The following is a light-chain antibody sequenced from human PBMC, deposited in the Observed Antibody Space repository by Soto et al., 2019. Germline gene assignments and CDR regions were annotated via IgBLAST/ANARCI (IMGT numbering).Light chain of an antibody. CDR1: SSNIGAGYD. V-gene: IGLV1-40*01. CDR2: GNG. J-gene: IGLJ1*01. Sequence: SVLTQPPSVSGAPGQGVTISCTGSSSNIGAGYDVHWYQQLPGTAPKLLIFGNGNRPSGVPDRFSGPKSDTSASLAITGLQAEDETDYYCQTYDSSLSGLFVFGTGTKVTVL. CDR3: QTYDSSLSGLFV.